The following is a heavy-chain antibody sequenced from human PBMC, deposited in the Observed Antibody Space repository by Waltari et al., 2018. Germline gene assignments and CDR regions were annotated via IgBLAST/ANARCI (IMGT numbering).Heavy chain of an antibody. J-gene: IGHJ4*02. Sequence: QVQLQQWGAGLLKPSETLSLTSAVYGGSFSGYYWSWIRQPPGKGLEWIGEINHSGSTNNNPSLKSRVTISVDTSKNQFSLKLSSVTAADTAVYYCAKMWYYDSSGLWGQGTLVTVSS. D-gene: IGHD3-22*01. V-gene: IGHV4-34*01. CDR1: GGSFSGYY. CDR3: AKMWYYDSSGL. CDR2: INHSGST.